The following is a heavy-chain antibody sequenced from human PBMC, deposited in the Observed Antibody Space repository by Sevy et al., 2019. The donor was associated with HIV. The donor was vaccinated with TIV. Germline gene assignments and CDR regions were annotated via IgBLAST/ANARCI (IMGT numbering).Heavy chain of an antibody. CDR3: ARDHNGDFWSGALDY. V-gene: IGHV1-46*01. CDR1: GYTFTTYY. CDR2: INPSGGRT. Sequence: ASVKVSCKASGYTFTTYYIHWVRQAPGQGLEWMGIINPSGGRTSYAQKFQGRVTMTRDTSTNTVYMELSSLRSEDTAVYYCARDHNGDFWSGALDYWGQGTLVTVSS. D-gene: IGHD3-3*01. J-gene: IGHJ4*02.